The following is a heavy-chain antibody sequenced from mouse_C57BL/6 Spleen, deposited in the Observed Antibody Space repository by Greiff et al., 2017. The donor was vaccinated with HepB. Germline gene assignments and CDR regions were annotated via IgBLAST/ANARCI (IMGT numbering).Heavy chain of an antibody. CDR1: GYTFTSYG. Sequence: QVQLQQSGAELARPGASVKLSCKASGYTFTSYGISWVKQSTGQGLEWIGEIYPRSGNTYYNEKFKGKATLTADKSSSTAYMELRSLTSEDSAVYFCARFAITTVVAYYAMDYWGQGTSVTVSS. V-gene: IGHV1-81*01. CDR2: IYPRSGNT. J-gene: IGHJ4*01. D-gene: IGHD1-1*01. CDR3: ARFAITTVVAYYAMDY.